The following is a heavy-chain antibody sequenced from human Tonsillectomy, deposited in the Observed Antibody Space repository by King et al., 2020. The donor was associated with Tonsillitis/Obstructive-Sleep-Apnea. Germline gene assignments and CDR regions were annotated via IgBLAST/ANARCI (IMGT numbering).Heavy chain of an antibody. CDR3: TRLRTEAGLYFVY. Sequence: VQLVESGGGLLQPGRSLRVSCTASGFTLGDYAMSWVRQAPGKGLEWVGFIRSKTYGGTTQYAASVRVRLTISRDDSKSIAYLHMNSLKTEDTAVYYCTRLRTEAGLYFVYWRQGTLVTVSS. D-gene: IGHD6-19*01. CDR1: GFTLGDYA. CDR2: IRSKTYGGTT. V-gene: IGHV3-49*04. J-gene: IGHJ4*02.